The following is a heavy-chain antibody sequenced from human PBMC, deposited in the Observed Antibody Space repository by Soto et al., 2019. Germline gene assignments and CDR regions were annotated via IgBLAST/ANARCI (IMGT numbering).Heavy chain of an antibody. Sequence: ASVKVSCKASGYTFTSYYMHWVRQAPGQGLEWMGIINPSGGSTSYAQKFQGRVTMTRDTSTSTVYMELSSLRSEDTAVYYCARDHIVVVPAAQYYMDVWGKGTTVTVSS. D-gene: IGHD2-2*01. J-gene: IGHJ6*03. CDR3: ARDHIVVVPAAQYYMDV. CDR2: INPSGGST. CDR1: GYTFTSYY. V-gene: IGHV1-46*03.